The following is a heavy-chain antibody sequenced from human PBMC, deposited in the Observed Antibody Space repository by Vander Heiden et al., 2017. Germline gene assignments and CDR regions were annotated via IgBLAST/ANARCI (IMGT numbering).Heavy chain of an antibody. D-gene: IGHD3-3*01. CDR2: INPSGGST. J-gene: IGHJ5*02. CDR1: GYTFTSYY. CDR3: ARDGKEGVRFLEWLPTNWFDP. Sequence: QVQLVQSGAEVKKPGASVKVSCKASGYTFTSYYMHWVRQAPGQGLEWMGIINPSGGSTSYAQKFQGRVTMTRDTSTNTVYMELSSLRSEDTAVYYCARDGKEGVRFLEWLPTNWFDPWGQGTLVTVSS. V-gene: IGHV1-46*01.